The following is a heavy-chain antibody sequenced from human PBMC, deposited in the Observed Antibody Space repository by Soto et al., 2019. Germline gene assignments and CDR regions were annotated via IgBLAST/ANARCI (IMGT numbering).Heavy chain of an antibody. CDR2: ISASNGNT. CDR1: CYTFTTYG. J-gene: IGHJ4*02. Sequence: ASVKVSCKASCYTFTTYGFSWVRQAPGQGLECVGWISASNGNTHYSQKFQGRVTMTTDTSTSTAYMELRSLTSGDTAVYYCASEPIYYNDGSGYYPLGYWGQGNLVTVS. D-gene: IGHD3-22*01. CDR3: ASEPIYYNDGSGYYPLGY. V-gene: IGHV1-18*04.